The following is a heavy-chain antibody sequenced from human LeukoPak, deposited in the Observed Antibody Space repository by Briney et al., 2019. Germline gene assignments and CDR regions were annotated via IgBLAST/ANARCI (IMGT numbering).Heavy chain of an antibody. D-gene: IGHD2-15*01. Sequence: ASVKVSCKASGYTFTSYGISWVRQAPGQGLEWMGWISAYNGNTNYAQKLQGRVTMTTDTSTSTAYMELRSLRSDDTAVYNCERIPSCKSNSGSCYVQVHWFDPWGKGALVTVSS. CDR3: ERIPSCKSNSGSCYVQVHWFDP. J-gene: IGHJ5*02. V-gene: IGHV1-18*01. CDR2: ISAYNGNT. CDR1: GYTFTSYG.